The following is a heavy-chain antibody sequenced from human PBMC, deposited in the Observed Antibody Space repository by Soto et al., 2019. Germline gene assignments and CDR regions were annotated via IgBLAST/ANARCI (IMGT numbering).Heavy chain of an antibody. J-gene: IGHJ4*02. CDR1: GGSVSSGGYY. D-gene: IGHD2-15*01. Sequence: PSETLSLTCTVSGGSVSSGGYYWSWIRQHPGKGLEWIGYIYSGGSTYYNPSLMSRVTISVDTSKNQFSLKLSSVTAADTAVYYCARESRAANPLLAYWGQGTLVTVSS. CDR2: IYSGGST. CDR3: ARESRAANPLLAY. V-gene: IGHV4-31*03.